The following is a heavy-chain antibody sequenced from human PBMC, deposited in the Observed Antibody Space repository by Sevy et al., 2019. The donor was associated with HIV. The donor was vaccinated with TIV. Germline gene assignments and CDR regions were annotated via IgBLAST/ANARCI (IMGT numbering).Heavy chain of an antibody. J-gene: IGHJ4*02. Sequence: GGSLRLSCAASGFTFSSYAMSWVRQAPGKGLEWVSAIRGSGGSTYYADSVKGRFTISRDNSKNTLYLQMNSLRAEDTAVYYCAKEESGYSYGYGIDYWGQGTLVTVSS. CDR1: GFTFSSYA. D-gene: IGHD5-18*01. CDR2: IRGSGGST. CDR3: AKEESGYSYGYGIDY. V-gene: IGHV3-23*01.